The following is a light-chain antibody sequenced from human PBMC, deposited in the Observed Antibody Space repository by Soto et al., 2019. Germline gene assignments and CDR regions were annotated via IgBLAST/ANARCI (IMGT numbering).Light chain of an antibody. J-gene: IGLJ1*01. CDR2: AVS. V-gene: IGLV2-8*01. Sequence: QSVLTQPPSASGSPGQSVAISCTGTSRDVGGQNYVSWFRQYPGKAPKLLIYAVSNRPSGVPYRFSGSKSGNTASLTISGLRAEDEADYFCCSHAGNNNYVFGTGTKVTVL. CDR1: SRDVGGQNY. CDR3: CSHAGNNNYV.